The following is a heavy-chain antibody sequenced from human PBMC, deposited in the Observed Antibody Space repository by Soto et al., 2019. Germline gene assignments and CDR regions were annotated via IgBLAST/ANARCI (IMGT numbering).Heavy chain of an antibody. CDR3: ASDRSGRADV. V-gene: IGHV3-74*01. D-gene: IGHD3-10*01. CDR1: GFTFSSYC. J-gene: IGHJ6*02. Sequence: GGSLRLSCADSGFTFSSYCVHWVRQAPGMGLVWVSRRNEAGGTTDYTVSVQGRSTISRDNAKNERFLQMNRLRVEDVAVYYGASDRSGRADVWGQQTTVTVSS. CDR2: RNEAGGTT.